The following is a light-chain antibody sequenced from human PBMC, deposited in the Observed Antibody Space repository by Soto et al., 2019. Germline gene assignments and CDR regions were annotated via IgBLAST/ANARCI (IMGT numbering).Light chain of an antibody. V-gene: IGLV2-14*01. CDR2: DVS. J-gene: IGLJ3*02. CDR3: SSYTSSNTWV. Sequence: QSVLTQPASVSGSPGQSITISCTGTSSDVGGYNYVSWYQQHPGKAPKLMIYDVSYRPSGVSNRFSGSKSGNTASLTISGLQAEDEADYYCSSYTSSNTWVFGGGTKVTVL. CDR1: SSDVGGYNY.